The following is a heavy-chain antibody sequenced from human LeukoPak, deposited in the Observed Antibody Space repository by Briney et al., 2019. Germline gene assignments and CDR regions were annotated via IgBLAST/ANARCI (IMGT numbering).Heavy chain of an antibody. V-gene: IGHV3-30*14. Sequence: PGGSLRLSCAASGFTFSSYAMHWVRQAPGKGLEWVAVISYDGSNKYYADSVKGRFTISRDNSKNTLYLQVNSLRAEDTAVYYCARGSLGSSTSSDCCPLDYWGQGTLVTVSS. D-gene: IGHD2-2*01. CDR3: ARGSLGSSTSSDCCPLDY. J-gene: IGHJ4*02. CDR2: ISYDGSNK. CDR1: GFTFSSYA.